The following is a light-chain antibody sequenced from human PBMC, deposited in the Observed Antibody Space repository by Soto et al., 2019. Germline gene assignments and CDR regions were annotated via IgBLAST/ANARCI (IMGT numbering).Light chain of an antibody. CDR3: QQYGSPPYT. J-gene: IGKJ2*01. CDR1: QRVSSSY. V-gene: IGKV3-20*01. Sequence: EIVLTQSPDTLSLSPGERATLSCRTSQRVSSSYLAWYQQKRGQAPSLLIYGASNRATGIPERFSGSGSGTDFTLTISSLDPEECAVYYCQQYGSPPYTFGQGTKVEIK. CDR2: GAS.